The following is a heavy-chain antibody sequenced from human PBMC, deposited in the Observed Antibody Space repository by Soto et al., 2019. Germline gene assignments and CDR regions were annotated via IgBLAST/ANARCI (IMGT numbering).Heavy chain of an antibody. D-gene: IGHD2-15*01. Sequence: VQLLESGGGLVQPGGSLRLSCAASGFTFSSYAMSWVRQAPGKGLEWVSAISGSGGSTYYADSVKGRFTISRDNSKNTLYLQMNSLRAEDTAVYYCAKDPLGYCRGGSCYYDYWGQGTLVTVSS. V-gene: IGHV3-23*01. CDR3: AKDPLGYCRGGSCYYDY. CDR2: ISGSGGST. J-gene: IGHJ4*02. CDR1: GFTFSSYA.